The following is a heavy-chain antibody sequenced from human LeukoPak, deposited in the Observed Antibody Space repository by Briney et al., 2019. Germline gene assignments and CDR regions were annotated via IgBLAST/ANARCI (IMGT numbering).Heavy chain of an antibody. CDR2: ISWNSGSI. CDR3: AKDGSYDFWSGPHGMDV. V-gene: IGHV3-9*01. D-gene: IGHD3-3*01. CDR1: GFTFDDYA. Sequence: QPGRSLRLSCAASGFTFDDYAMHWVRQAPGKGLEWVSGISWNSGSIGYADSVKGRFTISRDNAKNSLYLQMNSLRAEDTALYYCAKDGSYDFWSGPHGMDVWGQGTTVTVPS. J-gene: IGHJ6*02.